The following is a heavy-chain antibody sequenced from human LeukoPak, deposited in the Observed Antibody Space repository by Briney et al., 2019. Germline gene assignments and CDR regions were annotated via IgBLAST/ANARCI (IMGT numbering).Heavy chain of an antibody. Sequence: GGSLRLSCAASGFTFSSYSMNWVRQAPGKGLEWVSSISSGGSYIYYADSVKGRFTISRDNGKNSLYLQMNGLRAEDTAVYYCARDYYDSEGAFDIWGQGTMVTVSS. J-gene: IGHJ3*02. V-gene: IGHV3-21*01. D-gene: IGHD3-22*01. CDR2: ISSGGSYI. CDR1: GFTFSSYS. CDR3: ARDYYDSEGAFDI.